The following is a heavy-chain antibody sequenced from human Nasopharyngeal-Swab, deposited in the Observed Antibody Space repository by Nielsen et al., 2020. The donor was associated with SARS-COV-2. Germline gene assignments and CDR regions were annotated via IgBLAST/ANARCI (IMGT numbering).Heavy chain of an antibody. CDR1: GFTFSTSS. CDR3: SRGADALAYCSGDCFSEYFFDS. Sequence: ESLKISCAASGFTFSTSSMNWVRQAPGKGAEWVASISRSSTYIFYADSVKGRFTISRDNAKNSLCLEMHSLRAEDSAVYYCSRGADALAYCSGDCFSEYFFDSWGQGTLVTVSS. V-gene: IGHV3-21*01. CDR2: ISRSSTYI. D-gene: IGHD2-21*02. J-gene: IGHJ4*02.